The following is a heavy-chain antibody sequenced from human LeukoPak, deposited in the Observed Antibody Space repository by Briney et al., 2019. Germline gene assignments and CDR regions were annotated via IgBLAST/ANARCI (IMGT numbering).Heavy chain of an antibody. Sequence: SETLSLTCTVSGGSISSSSYYWGWIRQPPGKGLEWIGSIYYSGSTYYNPSLKSRVTISVDTSKNQFSLKLSSVTAADTAVYYCARDKEYYYGSGSYSPNAFDIWGQGTMVTVSS. D-gene: IGHD3-10*01. CDR2: IYYSGST. CDR3: ARDKEYYYGSGSYSPNAFDI. V-gene: IGHV4-39*07. CDR1: GGSISSSSYY. J-gene: IGHJ3*02.